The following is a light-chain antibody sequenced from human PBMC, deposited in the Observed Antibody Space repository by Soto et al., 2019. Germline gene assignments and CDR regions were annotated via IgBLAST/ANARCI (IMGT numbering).Light chain of an antibody. CDR3: QQRSTWLT. J-gene: IGKJ4*01. CDR1: QSVSSY. V-gene: IGKV3-11*01. CDR2: DAS. Sequence: EMLLPQSLATLSLSTGERPTLSCRASQSVSSYLAWDQQQPGQAPRLLIYDASNRATGIPARLSGSGAGTDFTIPIRSLEPEDSAVYYCQQRSTWLTFGGGTEV.